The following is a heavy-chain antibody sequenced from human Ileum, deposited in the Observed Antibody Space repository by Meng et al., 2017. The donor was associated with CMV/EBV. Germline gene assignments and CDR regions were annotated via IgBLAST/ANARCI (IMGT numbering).Heavy chain of an antibody. CDR1: GSLGGYC. J-gene: IGHJ5*02. CDR2: INHSGST. V-gene: IGHV4-34*01. Sequence: GSLGGYCWSWIRQPPGEGLEWIGEINHSGSTNYNPSLKSRVTISVDTSKNQFSLKLSSVTAADTAVYYCARGVLVVVPAAKVSWFDPWGQGTLVTVSS. CDR3: ARGVLVVVPAAKVSWFDP. D-gene: IGHD2-2*01.